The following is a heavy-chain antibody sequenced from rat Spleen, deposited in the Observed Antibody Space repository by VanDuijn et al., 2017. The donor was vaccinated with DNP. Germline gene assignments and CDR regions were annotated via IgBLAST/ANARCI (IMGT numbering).Heavy chain of an antibody. CDR3: TRRDSSLLLHGFFDY. Sequence: EVQLVESGGGLVQPGRSMKLSCAASGLTFSDYYMAWVRQAPKKGLEWVATINYDGTRTYYRDSVKGRFTISRDNARSILYLQMDSLGSEDTATYYCTRRDSSLLLHGFFDYWGQGVMVTVSS. J-gene: IGHJ2*01. V-gene: IGHV5-22*01. CDR1: GLTFSDYY. D-gene: IGHD1-1*01. CDR2: INYDGTRT.